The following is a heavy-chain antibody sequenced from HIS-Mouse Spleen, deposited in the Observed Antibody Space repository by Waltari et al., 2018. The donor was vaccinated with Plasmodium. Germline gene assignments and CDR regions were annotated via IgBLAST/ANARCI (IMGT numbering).Heavy chain of an antibody. Sequence: QVTLRESGPALVKPTQTLTLTCTFSGFSLSTSGMCVSWIRQPPGKALEWLARIDWDDGKSYRTSLKTRLTSSKDTSRNQVVLTMTNMDPVDTATYYCARHKKRGQLVRGYFDYWGQGTLVTVSS. CDR2: IDWDDGK. CDR3: ARHKKRGQLVRGYFDY. D-gene: IGHD6-6*01. CDR1: GFSLSTSGMC. J-gene: IGHJ4*02. V-gene: IGHV2-70*15.